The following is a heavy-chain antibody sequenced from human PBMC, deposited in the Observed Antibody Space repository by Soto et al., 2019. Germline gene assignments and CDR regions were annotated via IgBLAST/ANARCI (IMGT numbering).Heavy chain of an antibody. CDR2: IWYDGSNK. CDR1: GFTFSSYG. D-gene: IGHD3-10*01. J-gene: IGHJ6*02. V-gene: IGHV3-33*01. Sequence: PGGSLRLSCAASGFTFSSYGMHWVRQAPGKGLEWVAVIWYDGSNKYYADYVKGRFTISRDNSKNTLYLQMNSLRAEDTAVYYCARDGNRMATMVRGVILPYGMDVWGQGTTVTVSS. CDR3: ARDGNRMATMVRGVILPYGMDV.